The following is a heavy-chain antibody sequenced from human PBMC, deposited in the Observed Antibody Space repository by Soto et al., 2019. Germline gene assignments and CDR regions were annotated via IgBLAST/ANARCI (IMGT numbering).Heavy chain of an antibody. Sequence: QVQLQESGPGLVKPSETLSLTCTVSGGSISSYYWSRIRQPPGKGLEWIGYIYYSGSTNYNPSLKSRVTISVDTSKNQFSLNLSSVTAADTAVYYCARGKGYCSSTSCYRRFDYWGQGTLVTVSS. D-gene: IGHD2-2*01. CDR1: GGSISSYY. CDR3: ARGKGYCSSTSCYRRFDY. V-gene: IGHV4-59*01. J-gene: IGHJ4*02. CDR2: IYYSGST.